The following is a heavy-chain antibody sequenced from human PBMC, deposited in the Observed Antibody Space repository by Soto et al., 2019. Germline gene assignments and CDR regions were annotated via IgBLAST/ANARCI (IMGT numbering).Heavy chain of an antibody. CDR2: IIPIFGTA. V-gene: IGHV1-69*13. CDR1: GGTFSSYA. CDR3: ARASSNPPFDAFDI. J-gene: IGHJ3*02. Sequence: GASVKVSCKASGGTFSSYAISWVRQAPGQGLEWRGGIIPIFGTANYAQKFQGRVTITADESTSTAYMELSSLRSEDTAVYYCARASSNPPFDAFDIWGQGTMVTVSS.